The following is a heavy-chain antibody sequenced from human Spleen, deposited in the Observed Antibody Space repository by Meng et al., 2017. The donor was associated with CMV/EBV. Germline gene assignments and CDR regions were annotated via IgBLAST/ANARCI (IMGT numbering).Heavy chain of an antibody. Sequence: GGSLRLSCAASGFTFSRYWMVWVRQAPGKGLEWVAFIRYDGANKYYSESVKGRFTISRDFSKNTLSLQMNGLRGEDTALYFCARDTSSFWSPLHHWGQGTVVTVSS. CDR3: ARDTSSFWSPLHH. CDR2: IRYDGANK. D-gene: IGHD3-3*01. J-gene: IGHJ4*02. V-gene: IGHV3-30*02. CDR1: GFTFSRYW.